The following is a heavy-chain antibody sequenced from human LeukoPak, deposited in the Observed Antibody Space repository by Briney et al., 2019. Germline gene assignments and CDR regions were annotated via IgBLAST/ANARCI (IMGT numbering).Heavy chain of an antibody. CDR1: GYTFTISD. CDR3: ARHKVAYFDL. D-gene: IGHD5-12*01. Sequence: GASVKVSCKASGYTFTISDINWFRQAPGQGPEWMGWINPNSGNTGYAQKFQGRVSISRDTSISTAYMELSSLRSEDTAVYYCARHKVAYFDLWGRGTLVTVSS. V-gene: IGHV1-8*03. CDR2: INPNSGNT. J-gene: IGHJ2*01.